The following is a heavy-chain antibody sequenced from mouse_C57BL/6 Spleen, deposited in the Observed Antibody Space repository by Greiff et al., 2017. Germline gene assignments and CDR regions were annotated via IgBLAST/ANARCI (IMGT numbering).Heavy chain of an antibody. V-gene: IGHV1-9*01. CDR1: GYTFTGYW. Sequence: QVQLQQSGAELMKPGASVKLSCKATGYTFTGYWIEWVKQRPGHGLEWIGEILPGSGSTNNNEKFKGKATFTADTSSNTAYMQLSSLTTEDSAIYYCARSHLMDYWGQGTSVTVSS. CDR3: ARSHLMDY. CDR2: ILPGSGST. J-gene: IGHJ4*01.